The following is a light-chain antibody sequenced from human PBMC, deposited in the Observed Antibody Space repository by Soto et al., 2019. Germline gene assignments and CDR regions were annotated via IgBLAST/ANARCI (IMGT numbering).Light chain of an antibody. J-gene: IGLJ1*01. CDR2: DVT. CDR3: SSYTTSNTRQIV. V-gene: IGLV2-14*03. CDR1: GSIVGGYNY. Sequence: QYALTQPPSVSASPGQSITISCTGTGSIVGGYNYVSWYQHHPGKAPKLIIYDVTNRPSGVSNPFSGSKSGNTASLTISGLQPEDEADYYCSSYTTSNTRQIVFGTGTKLTVL.